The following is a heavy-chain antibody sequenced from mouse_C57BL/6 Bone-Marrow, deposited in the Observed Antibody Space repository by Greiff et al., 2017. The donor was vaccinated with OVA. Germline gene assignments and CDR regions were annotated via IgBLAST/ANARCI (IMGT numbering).Heavy chain of an antibody. CDR3: THYYGSRWYFDV. Sequence: EVKLMESGAELVRPGASVKLSCTASGFNIKDDYMHWVKQRPEQGLEWIGWIDPENGDTEYASKFQGKATITADTSSNTAYLQLSSLTSEDTAVYYCTHYYGSRWYFDVWGTGTTVTVSS. CDR2: IDPENGDT. V-gene: IGHV14-4*01. D-gene: IGHD1-1*01. CDR1: GFNIKDDY. J-gene: IGHJ1*03.